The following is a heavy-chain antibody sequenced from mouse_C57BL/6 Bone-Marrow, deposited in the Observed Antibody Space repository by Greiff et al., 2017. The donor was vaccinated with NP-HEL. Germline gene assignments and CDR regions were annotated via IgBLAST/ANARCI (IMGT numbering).Heavy chain of an antibody. CDR1: GYAFSSSW. V-gene: IGHV1-82*01. Sequence: QVQLQQSGPELVKPGASVKISCKASGYAFSSSWMNWVKQRPGKGLEWIGRIYPGDGDTNYNGKFKGKATLTADKSSSTAYMQLSSLTSEDSAVYFCARRGALRFWGQGTTLTVSS. CDR3: ARRGALRF. CDR2: IYPGDGDT. J-gene: IGHJ2*01.